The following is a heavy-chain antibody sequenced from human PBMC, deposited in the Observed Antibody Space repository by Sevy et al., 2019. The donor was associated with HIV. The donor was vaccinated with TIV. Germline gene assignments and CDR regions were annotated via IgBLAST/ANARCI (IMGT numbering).Heavy chain of an antibody. Sequence: GGSLRLSCAASGVTFSSYGIHWVRQAPGKGLEWVSSISSSSGTIYYADSVKGRFTISRDNAMNSLYLQMNSLRVEDTAVYYCARDRGYDSSGYPSEDAFDIWGQGTMVTVSS. V-gene: IGHV3-48*01. CDR3: ARDRGYDSSGYPSEDAFDI. CDR2: ISSSSGTI. J-gene: IGHJ3*02. CDR1: GVTFSSYG. D-gene: IGHD3-22*01.